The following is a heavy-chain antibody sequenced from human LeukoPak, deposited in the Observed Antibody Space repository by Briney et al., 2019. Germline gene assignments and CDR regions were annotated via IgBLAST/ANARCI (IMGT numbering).Heavy chain of an antibody. D-gene: IGHD3-10*01. CDR2: ISGSGTST. V-gene: IGHV3-23*01. CDR1: AFTFSGHA. J-gene: IGHJ4*02. CDR3: ANGRGIYGSVSYSNSDY. Sequence: GGSLRLSCAVAAFTFSGHALKWVRQAPGKGLEWVSAISGSGTSTYYADSVKGRFTISRDNSKNTLYLQMNSLRAEDTAVYYPANGRGIYGSVSYSNSDYWGQGTLVTVSS.